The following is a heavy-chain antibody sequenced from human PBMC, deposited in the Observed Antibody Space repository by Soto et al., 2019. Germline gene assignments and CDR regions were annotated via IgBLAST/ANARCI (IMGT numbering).Heavy chain of an antibody. CDR2: MNPNSGNT. D-gene: IGHD3-22*01. Sequence: GASVKVSCKAPGYTFTSYDINWVRQATGQGLEWMGWMNPNSGNTGYAQKFQGRVTMTRNTSISTAYMELSSLRSEDTAVYYCARGWSHDSSGYDYYYGMDVWGQGTTVTVSS. V-gene: IGHV1-8*01. CDR3: ARGWSHDSSGYDYYYGMDV. CDR1: GYTFTSYD. J-gene: IGHJ6*02.